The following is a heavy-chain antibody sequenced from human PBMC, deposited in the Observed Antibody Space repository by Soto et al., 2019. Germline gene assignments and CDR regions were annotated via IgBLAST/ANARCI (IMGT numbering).Heavy chain of an antibody. Sequence: QVQLVQSGPELKNPGASVKVACKASGFTFTSYGFSWVRQAPGQGLEWMGWVNAFNGKRNYAHNLQGRVTMTTDTSTRTAYMDLRSMRSDDTAFDYCARDDDFWGGSLRHWGQGTLITVSS. CDR2: VNAFNGKR. CDR3: ARDDDFWGGSLRH. CDR1: GFTFTSYG. D-gene: IGHD3-3*01. J-gene: IGHJ4*02. V-gene: IGHV1-18*01.